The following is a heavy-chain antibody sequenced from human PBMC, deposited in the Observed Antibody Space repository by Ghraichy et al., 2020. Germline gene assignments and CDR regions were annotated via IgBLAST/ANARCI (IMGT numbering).Heavy chain of an antibody. CDR3: ARGTMVRGVHFDY. J-gene: IGHJ4*02. V-gene: IGHV4-34*01. CDR1: GGSFSGYY. Sequence: SETLSLTCAVYGGSFSGYYWSWIRQPPGKGLEWIGEINHSGSTNYNPSLKSRVTISVDTSKNQFSLKLSSVTAADTAVYYCARGTMVRGVHFDYWGQGTLVTVSS. D-gene: IGHD3-10*01. CDR2: INHSGST.